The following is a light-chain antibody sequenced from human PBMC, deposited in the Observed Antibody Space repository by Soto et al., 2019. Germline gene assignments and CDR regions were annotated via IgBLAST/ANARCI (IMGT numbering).Light chain of an antibody. CDR2: DVS. J-gene: IGLJ1*01. CDR3: SSYTSSSTRV. CDR1: SSDVGGYNY. Sequence: QSALTQPAAVSGSPGQSITISCTGTSSDVGGYNYVSWYQQHPGKAPKLMIYDVSNRPSGVSNRFSGSKSGNTASLTISGLQAEDEGDYYCSSYTSSSTRVFGTGTKLTV. V-gene: IGLV2-14*01.